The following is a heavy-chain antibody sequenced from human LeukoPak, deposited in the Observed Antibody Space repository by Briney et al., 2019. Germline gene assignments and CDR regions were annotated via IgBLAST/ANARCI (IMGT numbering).Heavy chain of an antibody. CDR1: GFTFSSYG. CDR3: ARDSLHPSSLHYYFDY. D-gene: IGHD6-6*01. J-gene: IGHJ4*02. Sequence: GGSLRLSCAASGFTFSSYGMHWVRQAPGKGLEWVAFIRYDGSNKYYADSVKGRFTISRDNSKNTLYLQMNSLRVEDTAVYYCARDSLHPSSLHYYFDYWGQGTLVTVSS. V-gene: IGHV3-30*02. CDR2: IRYDGSNK.